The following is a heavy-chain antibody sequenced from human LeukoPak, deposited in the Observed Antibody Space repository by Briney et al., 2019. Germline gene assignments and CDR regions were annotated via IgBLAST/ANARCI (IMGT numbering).Heavy chain of an antibody. CDR3: ARGGYSYGYGGMDV. J-gene: IGHJ6*02. Sequence: GALRLSCAASGFTFSSYGMYWVRQAPGKGLEWVAVIWYDGSNKYYADSVKGRFTISRDNSKNTLYLQMNSLRAEDTAVYYCARGGYSYGYGGMDVWGQGTTVTVSS. CDR1: GFTFSSYG. D-gene: IGHD5-18*01. V-gene: IGHV3-33*01. CDR2: IWYDGSNK.